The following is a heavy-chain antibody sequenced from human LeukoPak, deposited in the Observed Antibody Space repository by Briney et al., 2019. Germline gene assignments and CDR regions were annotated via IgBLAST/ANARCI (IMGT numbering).Heavy chain of an antibody. CDR1: GGSFGGYY. J-gene: IGHJ4*02. D-gene: IGHD4-17*01. CDR3: ARLFGDYVGDY. CDR2: IYHSGST. V-gene: IGHV4-34*01. Sequence: PSETLSLTCAVYGGSFGGYYWSWIRQPPGKGLEWIGSIYHSGSTYYNPSLKSRVTISVDTSKNQFSLKLSSVTAADTAVYYCARLFGDYVGDYWGQGTLVTVSS.